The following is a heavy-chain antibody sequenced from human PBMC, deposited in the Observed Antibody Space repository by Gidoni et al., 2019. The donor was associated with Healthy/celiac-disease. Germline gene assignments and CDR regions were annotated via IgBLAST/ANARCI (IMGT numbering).Heavy chain of an antibody. Sequence: QVQLQESGPGLVKPSQTLSLTCTVSGGSISRGGYYWSWIRQHPGKGLEWIGYIYYSGSTYYNPSLKSRVTISVDTSKNQFSLKLSSVTAADTAVYYCARGTLGDSSGYHYFDYWGQGTLVTVSS. CDR2: IYYSGST. D-gene: IGHD3-22*01. CDR1: GGSISRGGYY. J-gene: IGHJ4*02. V-gene: IGHV4-31*03. CDR3: ARGTLGDSSGYHYFDY.